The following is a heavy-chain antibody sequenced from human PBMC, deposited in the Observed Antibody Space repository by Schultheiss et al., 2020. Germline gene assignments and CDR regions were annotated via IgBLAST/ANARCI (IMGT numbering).Heavy chain of an antibody. CDR2: ISYDGSNK. CDR1: GFTFSSYA. Sequence: GGSLRLSCAASGFTFSSYAMHWVRQAPGKGLEWVAVISYDGSNKYYADSVKGRFTISRDNSKNTLYLQMNSLRAEDTAVYYCARDRIQLWPNYYGMDVWGQGTTVTVSS. V-gene: IGHV3-30*04. D-gene: IGHD5-18*01. CDR3: ARDRIQLWPNYYGMDV. J-gene: IGHJ6*02.